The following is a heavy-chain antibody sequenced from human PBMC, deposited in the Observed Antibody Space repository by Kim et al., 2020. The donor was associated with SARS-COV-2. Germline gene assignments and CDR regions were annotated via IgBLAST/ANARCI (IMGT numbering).Heavy chain of an antibody. CDR1: GIPFANAW. CDR3: TTVSMR. CDR2: IKSKTDGGTA. Sequence: GGSLRLSCAVSGIPFANAWMNWVRQTPGKGLEWIGRIKSKTDGGTADYAAPVKGRFTISRDDSKNTLFLLMSSPKTEDSGVYYCTTVSMRWGQGTLVTVSS. V-gene: IGHV3-15*01. J-gene: IGHJ4*02. D-gene: IGHD2-2*01.